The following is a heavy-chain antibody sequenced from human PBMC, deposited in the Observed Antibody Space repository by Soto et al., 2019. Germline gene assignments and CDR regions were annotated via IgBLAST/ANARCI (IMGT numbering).Heavy chain of an antibody. V-gene: IGHV3-48*01. CDR1: GFTFSRYA. D-gene: IGHD5-12*01. CDR3: ARDRGYTGYDFAY. Sequence: GGSLRLSCAASGFTFSRYAMNWVRQAPGKGLEWVSYINHDSSTIYYADSVKGRFTISRDNANNLLSLQMNSLRAEDTAVYYCARDRGYTGYDFAYWGQGTLVTVSS. J-gene: IGHJ4*02. CDR2: INHDSSTI.